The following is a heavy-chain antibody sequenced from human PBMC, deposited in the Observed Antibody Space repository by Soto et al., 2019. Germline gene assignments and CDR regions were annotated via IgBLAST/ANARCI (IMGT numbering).Heavy chain of an antibody. V-gene: IGHV3-30-3*01. CDR2: ISYVGSNK. CDR1: GFTFSSYA. D-gene: IGHD3-3*01. Sequence: QVQLVESGGGVVQPGRSLRLSCAASGFTFSSYAMHWVRQAPGKGLEWVAVISYVGSNKYYADSVKGRFTISRDNSKNTLYLQMNSLRAEDTAVYYCARDAQGVVNNYFDYWGQGTLVTVSS. J-gene: IGHJ4*02. CDR3: ARDAQGVVNNYFDY.